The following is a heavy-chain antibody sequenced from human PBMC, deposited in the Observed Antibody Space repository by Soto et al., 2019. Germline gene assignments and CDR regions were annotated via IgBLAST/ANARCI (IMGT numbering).Heavy chain of an antibody. CDR1: GFTFSSYG. J-gene: IGHJ4*02. Sequence: ESGGGVVQPGRSLRLSCAASGFTFSSYGMHWVRQAPGKGLEWVAVISYDGSNKYYADSVKGRFTISRDNSKNTLYLQMKSLRAGDTAVYYCAKDLGDYVVDYWVQGTLVTVSS. V-gene: IGHV3-30*18. CDR3: AKDLGDYVVDY. D-gene: IGHD4-17*01. CDR2: ISYDGSNK.